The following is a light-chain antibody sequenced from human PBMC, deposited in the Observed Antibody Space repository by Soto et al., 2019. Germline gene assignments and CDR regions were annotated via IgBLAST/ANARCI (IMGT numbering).Light chain of an antibody. CDR3: QQSSTTPLT. V-gene: IGKV1-39*01. Sequence: DIQMTQSPSSLSASVGDRVTITCRASQSISTYLNWYQQKPGKAPKLLMYATSRLQSGVPSRFSGSGSGTDFTLTINNLQPEDFAIYYCQQSSTTPLTFGGGTKVE. J-gene: IGKJ4*01. CDR2: ATS. CDR1: QSISTY.